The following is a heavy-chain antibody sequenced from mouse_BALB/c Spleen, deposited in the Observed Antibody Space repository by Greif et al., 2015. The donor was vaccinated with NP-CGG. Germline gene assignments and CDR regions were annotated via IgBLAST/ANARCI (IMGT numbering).Heavy chain of an antibody. CDR2: VNPNNGGT. Sequence: VQLQQSGPELVKPGASVKISCKASGYTFTDYYMNWVKQSHGKSLEWIGLVNPNNGGTSYNQKFKGKATLTVDKSSSTAYMELRSLTSEDSAVYYCARRGAYYRYLSFAYWGQGTLVTVSA. CDR1: GYTFTDYY. D-gene: IGHD2-14*01. J-gene: IGHJ3*01. V-gene: IGHV1-26*01. CDR3: ARRGAYYRYLSFAY.